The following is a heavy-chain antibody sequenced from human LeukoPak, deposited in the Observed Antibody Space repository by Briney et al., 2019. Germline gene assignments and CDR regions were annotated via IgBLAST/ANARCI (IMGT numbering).Heavy chain of an antibody. CDR2: FDPEDGET. V-gene: IGHV1-24*01. J-gene: IGHJ4*02. CDR3: ATTLLALQCFDY. CDR1: GYTLTELS. Sequence: ASVKVSCKVSGYTLTELSMHWVRQAPGKGLEWMGGFDPEDGETIYAQKFQGRVTMTEDTSTDTAYMELSSLRSEDTAVYYCATTLLALQCFDYWGQRTLVTVSS. D-gene: IGHD4-11*01.